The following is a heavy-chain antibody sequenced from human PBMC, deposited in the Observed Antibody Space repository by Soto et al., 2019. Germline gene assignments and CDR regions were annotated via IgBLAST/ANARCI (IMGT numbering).Heavy chain of an antibody. CDR3: ARSAADIVVVQADNGEGKYYYYGMDV. V-gene: IGHV1-46*01. CDR1: GYTFTSYY. J-gene: IGHJ6*02. D-gene: IGHD2-2*01. CDR2: INPSGGST. Sequence: ASVKVSCKASGYTFTSYYMHWVRQAPGQGLEWMGIINPSGGSTSYAQKFQGRVTMTRDTSTSTVYMELSSLRSEDTAVYYCARSAADIVVVQADNGEGKYYYYGMDVWGQGTTVTVSS.